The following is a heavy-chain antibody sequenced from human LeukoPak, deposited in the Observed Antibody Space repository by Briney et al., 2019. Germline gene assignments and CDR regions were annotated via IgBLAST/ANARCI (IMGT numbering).Heavy chain of an antibody. Sequence: PSETLSLTCTVSGGSISYYYWSWIRQPPGEGLEWIGYTYYSGSTNYNPSLKSRVTISVDTSKNQFSLKLSSVTAADTAVYYCARDGVYSGYDYYFDYWGQGTLVTVSS. V-gene: IGHV4-59*01. CDR2: TYYSGST. CDR1: GGSISYYY. D-gene: IGHD5-12*01. J-gene: IGHJ4*02. CDR3: ARDGVYSGYDYYFDY.